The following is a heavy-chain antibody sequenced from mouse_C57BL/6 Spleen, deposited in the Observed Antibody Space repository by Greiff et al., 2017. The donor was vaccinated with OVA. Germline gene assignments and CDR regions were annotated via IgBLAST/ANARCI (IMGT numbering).Heavy chain of an antibody. Sequence: EVKLVESGGGLVKPGGSLTLSCAASGFTFSDYGMHWVRQAPEKGLECVAYISSGSSTIYYADTVTGRFTISRDNAKNTLFLQMTSLRSEDTAMYYCARRGVTTGYWYFDVWGTGTTVTVSS. CDR1: GFTFSDYG. CDR2: ISSGSSTI. V-gene: IGHV5-17*01. CDR3: ARRGVTTGYWYFDV. J-gene: IGHJ1*03. D-gene: IGHD2-2*01.